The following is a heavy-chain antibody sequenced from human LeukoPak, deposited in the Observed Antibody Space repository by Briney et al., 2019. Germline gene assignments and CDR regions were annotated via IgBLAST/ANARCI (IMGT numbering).Heavy chain of an antibody. Sequence: GGSLRLSCAASGFTFSSYSMIWVRQAPGKGLEWVSSISSSSSYIYYADSVKGRFTISRDNAKNSLYLQMNSLRAEDTAVYYCARARGGDSLFDYWGQGTLVTVSS. V-gene: IGHV3-21*01. J-gene: IGHJ4*02. D-gene: IGHD2-21*02. CDR1: GFTFSSYS. CDR2: ISSSSSYI. CDR3: ARARGGDSLFDY.